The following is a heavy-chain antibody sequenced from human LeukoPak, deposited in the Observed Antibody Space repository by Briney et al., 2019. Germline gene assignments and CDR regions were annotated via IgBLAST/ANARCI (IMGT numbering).Heavy chain of an antibody. CDR3: ARAGRWTVTTGVDY. D-gene: IGHD4-17*01. CDR2: ISYDGSNK. CDR1: GFTFSSYG. V-gene: IGHV3-30*03. Sequence: RPGGSLRLSCAASGFTFSSYGMHWVRQAPGKGLEWVAVISYDGSNKYYADSVKGRFTISRDNSKNTLYLQMNSLRAEDTAVYYCARAGRWTVTTGVDYWGQGTLVTVSS. J-gene: IGHJ4*02.